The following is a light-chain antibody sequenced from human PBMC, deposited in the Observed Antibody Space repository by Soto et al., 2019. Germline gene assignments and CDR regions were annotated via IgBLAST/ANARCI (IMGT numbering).Light chain of an antibody. CDR2: GAS. CDR3: QQYNNWPQT. J-gene: IGKJ1*01. V-gene: IGKV3-15*01. Sequence: EAVLTQSPATLSVSPGERATLSCMASQSVATNVAWYQQRPGQAPRLLIYGASKRAIGLPARFSGSGSGTEFTLTITSLQSEDFAVYYCQQYNNWPQTFGQGTKVEIK. CDR1: QSVATN.